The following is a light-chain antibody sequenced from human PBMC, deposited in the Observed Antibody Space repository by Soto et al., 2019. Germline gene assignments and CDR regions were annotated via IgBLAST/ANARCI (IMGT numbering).Light chain of an antibody. V-gene: IGKV1-17*03. J-gene: IGKJ2*01. Sequence: DVQMTQSPSAMSASVGDRVTIACRASQDISRFVAWFQHKPGRAPERLIYETSNLQPGVPSRFIGGGSGTEFTLAISGLQPEDFATDYCLQHNTYPYTFGQGTKLEIK. CDR2: ETS. CDR3: LQHNTYPYT. CDR1: QDISRF.